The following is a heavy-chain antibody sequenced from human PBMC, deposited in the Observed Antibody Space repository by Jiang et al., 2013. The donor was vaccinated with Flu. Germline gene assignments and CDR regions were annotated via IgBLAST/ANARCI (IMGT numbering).Heavy chain of an antibody. CDR1: GFNFLTYW. Sequence: AEVKKPGESLKISCKGSGFNFLTYWIGWVRQMPGTGLEWMALINPLDSDTRYSPSFEGQVTISADRSINTAYLQWSSLKASDTAMYYCARQLRVTMVRGVNNWFDPWGQGTLVTVSS. D-gene: IGHD3-10*01. J-gene: IGHJ5*02. V-gene: IGHV5-51*01. CDR3: ARQLRVTMVRGVNNWFDP. CDR2: INPLDSDT.